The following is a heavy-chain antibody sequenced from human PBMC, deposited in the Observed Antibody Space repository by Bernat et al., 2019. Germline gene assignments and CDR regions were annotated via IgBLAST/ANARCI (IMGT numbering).Heavy chain of an antibody. J-gene: IGHJ4*02. CDR3: ARRATDDGGAFDC. Sequence: EVQLLESGGGLVQPGGSLRLSCAASGFTFSSYAMSWVRQAPGKGLEWVSAIRGRGINTYFADSVRGRFTISRDSSKNTVYLQMNSLRAEDTAIYYCARRATDDGGAFDCWGQGTLVTVSS. D-gene: IGHD4-23*01. CDR2: IRGRGINT. CDR1: GFTFSSYA. V-gene: IGHV3-23*01.